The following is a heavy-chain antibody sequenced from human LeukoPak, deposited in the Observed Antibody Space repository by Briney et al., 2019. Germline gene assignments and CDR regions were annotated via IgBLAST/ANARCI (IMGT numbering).Heavy chain of an antibody. D-gene: IGHD3-10*01. CDR1: GGTFSSYA. Sequence: SVKVSCKASGGTFSSYAISWVRQAPGQGLEWMGRIIPIFGTANYAQKFQGRVTITTDESTSTAYMELSSLRSEDTAVYYCAREDRGVRNYYYVDVWGKGTTVTVSS. V-gene: IGHV1-69*05. CDR2: IIPIFGTA. CDR3: AREDRGVRNYYYVDV. J-gene: IGHJ6*03.